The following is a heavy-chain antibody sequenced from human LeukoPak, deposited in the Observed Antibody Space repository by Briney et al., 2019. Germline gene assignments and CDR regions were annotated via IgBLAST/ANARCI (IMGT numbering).Heavy chain of an antibody. D-gene: IGHD1-26*01. CDR1: GGSISSSSYY. CDR3: ARGGPYRGSLTKPIDY. V-gene: IGHV4-39*07. J-gene: IGHJ4*02. Sequence: PSETLSLTCTVSGGSISSSSYYWGWIRQPPGKGLEWIGSIYYSGSTYYNPSLKSRVTISVDTSKNQFSLKLSSVTAADTAVYYCARGGPYRGSLTKPIDYWGQGTLVTVSS. CDR2: IYYSGST.